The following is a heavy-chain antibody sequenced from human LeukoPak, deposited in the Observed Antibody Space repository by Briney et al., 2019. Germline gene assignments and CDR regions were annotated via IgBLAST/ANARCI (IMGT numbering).Heavy chain of an antibody. CDR2: IYYSGST. CDR3: ATHEYSSS. D-gene: IGHD6-6*01. J-gene: IGHJ4*02. CDR1: GGSISSSSYY. V-gene: IGHV4-39*01. Sequence: PSETLSLTCTVSGGSISSSSYYWGWIRQPPGRGLEWIGSIYYSGSTYYNPSLKSRVTISVDTPKNQFSLKLSSVTAADTAVYYCATHEYSSSWGQGTLVTVSS.